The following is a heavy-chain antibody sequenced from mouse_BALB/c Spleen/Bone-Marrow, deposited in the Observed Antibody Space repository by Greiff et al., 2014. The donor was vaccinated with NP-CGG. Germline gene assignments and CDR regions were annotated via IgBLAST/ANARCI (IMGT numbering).Heavy chain of an antibody. CDR1: GFGFSSSN. CDR3: ATHYYGRFDY. CDR2: ISSGGGST. D-gene: IGHD1-2*01. V-gene: IGHV5-12-1*01. J-gene: IGHJ2*01. Sequence: EVKLQESGGGLVKPGGSLKLSCAASGFGFSSSNMSWVRQTPEKRLEWIAYISSGGGSTYYPDTVKGRFTISRDNAKNTLYLQMSSLKPEDTAMYYCATHYYGRFDYWGQGTTLTVSS.